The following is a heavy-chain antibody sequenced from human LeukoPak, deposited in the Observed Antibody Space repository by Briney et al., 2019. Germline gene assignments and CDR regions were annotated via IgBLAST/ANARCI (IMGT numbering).Heavy chain of an antibody. J-gene: IGHJ6*03. CDR3: ASFDYSYYYYYMDV. CDR1: GGSFSGYY. CDR2: INHSGST. V-gene: IGHV4-34*01. D-gene: IGHD3-9*01. Sequence: SETLSLTCAVYGGSFSGYYWSWIRQPPGKGLEWIGEINHSGSTNYNPSLKSRVTVSADPSKTQFSLKLSSVTAADTAVYYCASFDYSYYYYYMDVWGKGTTVTVSS.